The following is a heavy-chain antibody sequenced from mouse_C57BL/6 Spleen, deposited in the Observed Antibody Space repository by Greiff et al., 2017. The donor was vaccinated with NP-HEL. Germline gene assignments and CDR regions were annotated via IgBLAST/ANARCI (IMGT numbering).Heavy chain of an antibody. CDR1: GYTFTDYY. V-gene: IGHV1-26*01. J-gene: IGHJ2*01. CDR3: ARWEGDY. D-gene: IGHD4-1*01. Sequence: EVQLQQSGPELVKPGASVKISCKASGYTFTDYYMNWVKQSHGKSLEWIGDINPNNGGTSYNQKFKGKATLTVDKSSSTAYMELRSLTSEDSAVYYCARWEGDYWGQGTTLTVSS. CDR2: INPNNGGT.